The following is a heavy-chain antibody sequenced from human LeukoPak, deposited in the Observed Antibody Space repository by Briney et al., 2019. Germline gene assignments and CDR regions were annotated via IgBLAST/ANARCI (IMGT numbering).Heavy chain of an antibody. CDR2: ISWDGGST. CDR1: GFTFDDYT. J-gene: IGHJ1*01. V-gene: IGHV3-43*01. CDR3: AKDIGPDYGDYGYYFQH. D-gene: IGHD4-17*01. Sequence: PGGSLRLSCAASGFTFDDYTMHWVRQAPGKGLEWVSLISWDGGSTYYADSVKGRFTISRDNSKNSLYLQMNSLRTEDTALYYCAKDIGPDYGDYGYYFQHWGQGTLVTVSS.